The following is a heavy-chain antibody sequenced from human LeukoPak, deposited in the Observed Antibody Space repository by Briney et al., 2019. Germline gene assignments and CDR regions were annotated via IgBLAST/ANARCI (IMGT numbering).Heavy chain of an antibody. Sequence: GGSLRLSCAASGFTFSNYEMNWVRQAPGKGLEWVSYISSSGSTIYYGDSVKGRFTISRDNAKNSVYLQMNSLRAEDTAVYYCARRREDYVWGSYRPGDNYYYYYMDVWGKGTTVTVSS. J-gene: IGHJ6*03. CDR3: ARRREDYVWGSYRPGDNYYYYYMDV. CDR1: GFTFSNYE. V-gene: IGHV3-48*03. CDR2: ISSSGSTI. D-gene: IGHD3-16*02.